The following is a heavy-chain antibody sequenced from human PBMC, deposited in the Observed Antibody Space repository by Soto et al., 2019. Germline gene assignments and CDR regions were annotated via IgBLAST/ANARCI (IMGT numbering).Heavy chain of an antibody. CDR1: GYTFTSYG. CDR3: ARDRYGDSGYYYYGMDV. V-gene: IGHV1-18*04. CDR2: ISAYNGNT. Sequence: QVQLVQSGAEVKKPGASVKVSCKASGYTFTSYGISWVRQAPGQGLEWMGWISAYNGNTNYAQKLQGRVTMTTDTSTSRAYMELRSLRSDDTAVYYCARDRYGDSGYYYYGMDVWGQGTTVTVSS. J-gene: IGHJ6*02. D-gene: IGHD4-17*01.